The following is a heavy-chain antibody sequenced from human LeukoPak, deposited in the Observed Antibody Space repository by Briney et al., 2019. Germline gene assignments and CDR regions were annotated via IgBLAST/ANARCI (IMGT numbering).Heavy chain of an antibody. D-gene: IGHD6-13*01. CDR1: GFTFSSYS. CDR2: ISSSSSYI. V-gene: IGHV3-21*01. J-gene: IGHJ5*02. Sequence: GGSLRLSCAASGFTFSSYSMNWVRQAPGKGLEWVSSISSSSSYIYYADSVKGRFTISRDNAKNSLYLQMNSLRDEDTAVYYCARDGEVLSSSWFWFDPWGQGTLVTVSS. CDR3: ARDGEVLSSSWFWFDP.